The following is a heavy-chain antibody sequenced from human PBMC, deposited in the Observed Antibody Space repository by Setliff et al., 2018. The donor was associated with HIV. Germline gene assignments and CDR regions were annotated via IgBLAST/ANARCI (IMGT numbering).Heavy chain of an antibody. V-gene: IGHV3-11*04. CDR2: ITGTTI. D-gene: IGHD6-19*01. Sequence: LSLTCTVTGGSISSGGFYWTWIRQAPGKGLEWVSYITGTTIYYADSVRGRFTISRDNAENSLYLQMNGLRAEDTAVYYCARLVSRRSGWDYWGQGTPVTVSS. J-gene: IGHJ4*02. CDR3: ARLVSRRSGWDY. CDR1: GGSISSGG.